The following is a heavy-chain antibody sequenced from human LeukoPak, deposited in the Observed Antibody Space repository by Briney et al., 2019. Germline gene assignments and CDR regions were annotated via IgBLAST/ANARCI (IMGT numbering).Heavy chain of an antibody. V-gene: IGHV4-34*01. CDR2: INHSGST. D-gene: IGHD3-10*01. Sequence: PSETLSLTCAVYGGSFSGYYWSWIRQPPGKGLEWIGEINHSGSTNYNPSLKSRVTISVDTPKNQFSLKLSSVTAADTAVYYCARGQRITMVRGGLFDYWGQGTLVTVSS. J-gene: IGHJ4*02. CDR1: GGSFSGYY. CDR3: ARGQRITMVRGGLFDY.